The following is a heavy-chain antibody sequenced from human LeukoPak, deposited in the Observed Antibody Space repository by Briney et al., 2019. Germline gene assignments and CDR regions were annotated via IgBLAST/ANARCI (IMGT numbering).Heavy chain of an antibody. CDR3: ARDVSIAAAGSFDY. J-gene: IGHJ4*02. CDR2: IYSGGST. V-gene: IGHV3-53*01. Sequence: GGSLRLSCAASGFTVSSNYMSWARQAPGKGLEWVSVIYSGGSTYYADSVKGRFTISRDNSKNTLYLQMNSLRAEDTAVYYCARDVSIAAAGSFDYWGQGTLVTVSS. CDR1: GFTVSSNY. D-gene: IGHD6-13*01.